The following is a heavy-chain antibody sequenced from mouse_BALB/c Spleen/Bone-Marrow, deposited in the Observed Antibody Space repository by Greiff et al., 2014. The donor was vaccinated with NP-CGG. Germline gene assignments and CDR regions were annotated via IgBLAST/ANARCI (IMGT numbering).Heavy chain of an antibody. CDR2: NNPSSGYT. Sequence: VQRVESAAELARPGASVKMSCKASGYTFTSYTMHWVKQRPGQGLEWIGYNNPSSGYTEYNQKFKDKTTLTADKSSNTAYMQLSSLTSEDSAVYYCAGRYGNYQRYFDFWGQGTTLTVSS. CDR3: AGRYGNYQRYFDF. V-gene: IGHV1-4*02. J-gene: IGHJ2*01. D-gene: IGHD2-1*01. CDR1: GYTFTSYT.